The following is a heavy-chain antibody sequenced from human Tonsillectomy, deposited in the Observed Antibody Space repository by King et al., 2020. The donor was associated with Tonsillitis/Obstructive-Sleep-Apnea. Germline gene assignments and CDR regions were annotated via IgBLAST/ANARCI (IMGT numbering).Heavy chain of an antibody. J-gene: IGHJ4*02. D-gene: IGHD1-1*01. V-gene: IGHV4-61*01. CDR1: GGSVSSISYY. Sequence: VQLQESGPGLVKPSETLSLTCTVSGGSVSSISYYWNWIRQPPGQGLEWLGYMYYSGSTKYNPSLKSRVDISVDTAKNHISLRVASVTAADTAVYYCAAHGVDNRRLDFWGQGTLVTVSS. CDR2: MYYSGST. CDR3: AAHGVDNRRLDF.